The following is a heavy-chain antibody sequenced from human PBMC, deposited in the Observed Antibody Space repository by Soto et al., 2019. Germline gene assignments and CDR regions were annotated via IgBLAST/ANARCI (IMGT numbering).Heavy chain of an antibody. Sequence: SETLSLTCTVSGGSISSGGYYWSWIRQHPGKGLEWIGYIYYSGSTYYNPSLKSRVTISVDTSKNQFSLKLSSVTAADTAVYYCARFTIFGVVIHKSYYYYGMDVWGQGTTVTVSS. J-gene: IGHJ6*02. V-gene: IGHV4-31*03. CDR2: IYYSGST. D-gene: IGHD3-3*01. CDR3: ARFTIFGVVIHKSYYYYGMDV. CDR1: GGSISSGGYY.